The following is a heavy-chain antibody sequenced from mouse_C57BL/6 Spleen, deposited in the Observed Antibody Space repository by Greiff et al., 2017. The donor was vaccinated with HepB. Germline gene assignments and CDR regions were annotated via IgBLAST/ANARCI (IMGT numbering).Heavy chain of an antibody. J-gene: IGHJ4*01. CDR2: ISSGGDYI. D-gene: IGHD1-1*01. CDR3: TRDEGAVAPYYYAMDY. V-gene: IGHV5-9-1*02. Sequence: EVKLVESGEGLVKPGGSLKLSCAASGFTFSSYAMSWVRQTPEKRLEWVAYISSGGDYIYYADTVKGRFTISRDNARNTLYLQMSSLKSEDTAMYYCTRDEGAVAPYYYAMDYWGQGTSVTVSS. CDR1: GFTFSSYA.